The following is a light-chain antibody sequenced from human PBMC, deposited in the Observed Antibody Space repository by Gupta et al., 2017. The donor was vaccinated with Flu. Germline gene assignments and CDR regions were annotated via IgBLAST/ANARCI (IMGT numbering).Light chain of an antibody. Sequence: DIQMTQSPSSLSASVGDRVTITCRASQSISSYLNWYQQKPGKAPKLLIYAASRLQSGVPSRFSGSGSGTDFTLTISMLQPEDFATYYCQQSDSTPWTFGQGTKVEIK. CDR1: QSISSY. CDR3: QQSDSTPWT. V-gene: IGKV1-39*01. J-gene: IGKJ1*01. CDR2: AAS.